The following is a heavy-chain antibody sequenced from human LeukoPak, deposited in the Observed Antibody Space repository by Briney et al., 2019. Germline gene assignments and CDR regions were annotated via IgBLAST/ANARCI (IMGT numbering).Heavy chain of an antibody. CDR3: ARDYEPHSSSWEVGGDY. CDR1: GGSISSSSYY. CDR2: IYYSGRT. V-gene: IGHV4-39*07. D-gene: IGHD6-13*01. Sequence: SETLSLTCTVSGGSISSSSYYWGWIRQPPGRGLEWIGSIYYSGRTYYNPSLKSRVTISVATSKNQFSLKMSSVTAADTAVYDCARDYEPHSSSWEVGGDYWGQGTLVTVSS. J-gene: IGHJ4*02.